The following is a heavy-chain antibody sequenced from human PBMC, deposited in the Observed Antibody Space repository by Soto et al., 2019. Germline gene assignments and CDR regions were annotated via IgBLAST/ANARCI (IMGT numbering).Heavy chain of an antibody. CDR1: GYTFTSYG. J-gene: IGHJ3*02. CDR2: INTYNGKA. CDR3: ERDRICWFRVGGGRRIRDHFDI. D-gene: IGHD3-10*01. Sequence: ASVKGSYNGSGYTFTSYGINWMRQSPGQGLEWMGWINTYNGKANYAQKFQGRVTMTTDTSTSTAYMELRSLRSDDTGGYYCERDRICWFRVGGGRRIRDHFDIWGQGTVVTVS. V-gene: IGHV1-18*04.